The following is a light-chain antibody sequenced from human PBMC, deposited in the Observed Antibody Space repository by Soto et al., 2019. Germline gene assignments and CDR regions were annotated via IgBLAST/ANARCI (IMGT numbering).Light chain of an antibody. CDR3: SSRT. V-gene: IGKV3-11*01. CDR2: DAS. J-gene: IGKJ3*01. CDR1: QSVSSY. Sequence: EIVLTQSPATLSLSPGERATLSCRASQSVSSYLAWYQQKPGQAPRLLIYDASNSATGIPTRFSGSGSGTDFTLNLSSLEPEYFAVYYCSSRTFGHGTKVDIK.